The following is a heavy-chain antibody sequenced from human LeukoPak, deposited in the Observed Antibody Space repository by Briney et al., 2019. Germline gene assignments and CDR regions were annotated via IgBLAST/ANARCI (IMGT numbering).Heavy chain of an antibody. CDR3: ARGGHYYDSSGYYFLWRFDP. J-gene: IGHJ5*02. D-gene: IGHD3-22*01. Sequence: PGGSLRLSCAASGFTFRSYSMNWVRQAPGKGLEWVSSISSSSSYIYYADSVKGRFTISRDNAKNSLYLQMNSLRAEDTAVYYCARGGHYYDSSGYYFLWRFDPWGQGTLVTVSS. CDR2: ISSSSSYI. CDR1: GFTFRSYS. V-gene: IGHV3-21*01.